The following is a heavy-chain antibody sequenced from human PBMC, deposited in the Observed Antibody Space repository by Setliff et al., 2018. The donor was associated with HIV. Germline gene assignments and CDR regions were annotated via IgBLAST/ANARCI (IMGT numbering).Heavy chain of an antibody. J-gene: IGHJ4*02. CDR3: ARRRSSGWYHYFDY. CDR1: GYSISSGYY. V-gene: IGHV4-38-2*02. CDR2: IYHSGNT. Sequence: NPSETLSLTCTVSGYSISSGYYWGWIRQHPGKGLEWIGSIYHSGNTYYNTSLKSRVTISVDTSKNQFSLKLSSVTAADTAVYYCARRRSSGWYHYFDYWGQGTLVTVSS. D-gene: IGHD6-19*01.